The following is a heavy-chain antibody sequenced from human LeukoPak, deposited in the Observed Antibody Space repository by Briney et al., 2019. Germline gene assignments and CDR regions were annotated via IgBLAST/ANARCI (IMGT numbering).Heavy chain of an antibody. CDR2: IYHSGST. V-gene: IGHV4-38-2*02. CDR3: ARTGNDFWSGYCDY. Sequence: SETLSLTCTVSGYSISSGYYWGWIRQPPGKGLEWIGSIYHSGSTYYNPSLKSRVTISVDTSKNQFSLKLSSVTAADTAVYYCARTGNDFWSGYCDYSGQGTLVTVYS. D-gene: IGHD3-3*01. J-gene: IGHJ4*02. CDR1: GYSISSGYY.